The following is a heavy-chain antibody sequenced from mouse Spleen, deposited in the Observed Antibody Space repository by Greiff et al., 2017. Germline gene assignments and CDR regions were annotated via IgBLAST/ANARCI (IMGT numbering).Heavy chain of an antibody. CDR3: ARDYYRYDDAMDY. CDR2: IYPGDGDT. V-gene: IGHV1-80*01. D-gene: IGHD2-14*01. J-gene: IGHJ4*01. CDR1: GYAFSSYW. Sequence: VQLQQSGAELVRPGSSVKISCKASGYAFSSYWMNWVKQRPGQGLEWIGQIYPGDGDTNYNGKFKGKATLTADKSSSTAYMQLSSLTSEDSAVYFCARDYYRYDDAMDYWGQGTSVTVSS.